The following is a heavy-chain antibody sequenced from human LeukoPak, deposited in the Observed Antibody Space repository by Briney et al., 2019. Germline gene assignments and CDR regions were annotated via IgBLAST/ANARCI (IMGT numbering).Heavy chain of an antibody. V-gene: IGHV4-4*02. CDR2: IYLSGST. D-gene: IGHD3-22*01. CDR3: ARASDSGYSY. Sequence: GSLRLSCAASGFTFSSYSMNWVRQAPGKGLEWIGEIYLSGSTNYNPSLKSRVTISVDKSKNQFSLKLSSVTAADTAVYYCARASDSGYSYWGQGTLVTVSS. J-gene: IGHJ4*02. CDR1: GFTFSSYSM.